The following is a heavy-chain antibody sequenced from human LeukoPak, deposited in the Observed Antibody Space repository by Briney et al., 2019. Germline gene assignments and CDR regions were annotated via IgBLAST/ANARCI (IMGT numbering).Heavy chain of an antibody. D-gene: IGHD6-13*01. V-gene: IGHV3-21*01. CDR2: ISSSSTYI. J-gene: IGHJ5*02. Sequence: PGGSLRLSCAASGFTFSSSSLDWVRQAPGKGLEWVSSISSSSTYIYYADSVKGRFTISRDNAKNSLYLQMNSLRAEDTAVYYCAREEAAAAGSWFDPWGQGTLVTVSS. CDR3: AREEAAAAGSWFDP. CDR1: GFTFSSSS.